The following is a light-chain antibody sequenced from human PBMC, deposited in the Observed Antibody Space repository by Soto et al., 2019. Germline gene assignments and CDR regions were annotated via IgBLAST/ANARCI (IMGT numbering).Light chain of an antibody. CDR3: KQYDSYSWT. CDR2: DVY. J-gene: IGKJ1*01. Sequence: DIQMTQSPSTLSASVGERVTITCRASQSVSNWLAWYQQKPGKAHKVLIYDVYSLDRGVQSRFSGSGSGTELILTIRSLQPDDFATYYCKQYDSYSWTFGQGTKVDIK. CDR1: QSVSNW. V-gene: IGKV1-5*01.